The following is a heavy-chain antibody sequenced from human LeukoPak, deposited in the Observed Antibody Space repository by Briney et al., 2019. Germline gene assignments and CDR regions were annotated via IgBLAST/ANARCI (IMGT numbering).Heavy chain of an antibody. V-gene: IGHV1-2*02. Sequence: ASVKVSCKASGYTFTGYYMHWVRQAPGQGLEWMGWINPNSGGTNYAQKFQGRVTMTRDTSIGTAYMELSRLRSDDTAVYYCARVPGGSRDGYSLFDYWGQGTLVTVSS. D-gene: IGHD5-24*01. CDR1: GYTFTGYY. CDR3: ARVPGGSRDGYSLFDY. CDR2: INPNSGGT. J-gene: IGHJ4*02.